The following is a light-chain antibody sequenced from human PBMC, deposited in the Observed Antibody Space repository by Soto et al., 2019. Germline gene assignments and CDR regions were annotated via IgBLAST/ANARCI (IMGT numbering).Light chain of an antibody. Sequence: EIVLTQSPDTLSLSPGERATLSCRASQSVSSNYVAWYQQKPGQAPRLLTHGSSSRATGVPDRFSGRGSGTTFTLVISRLEPEDFAVYYCQQYGTSPFTLGQGTKVDIK. CDR2: GSS. V-gene: IGKV3-20*01. CDR3: QQYGTSPFT. J-gene: IGKJ2*01. CDR1: QSVSSNY.